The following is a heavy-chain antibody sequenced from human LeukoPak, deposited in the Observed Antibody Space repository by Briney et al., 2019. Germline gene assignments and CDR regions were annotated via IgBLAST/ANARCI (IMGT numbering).Heavy chain of an antibody. CDR3: AHSLSIAAAVSNWFDP. D-gene: IGHD6-13*01. CDR2: IYWDDDK. V-gene: IGHV2-5*02. CDR1: GFSLSTSGVG. Sequence: SGPTLVNPTQTLTLTCTFSGFSLSTSGVGVGWIRQPPGKALEWLALIYWDDDKRYSPSLKSRLTITRDTSKNQVVLTMTNMDPVDTATYYCAHSLSIAAAVSNWFDPWGQGTLVTVSS. J-gene: IGHJ5*02.